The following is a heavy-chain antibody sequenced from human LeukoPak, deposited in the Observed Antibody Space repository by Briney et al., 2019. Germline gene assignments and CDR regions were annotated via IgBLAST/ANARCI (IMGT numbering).Heavy chain of an antibody. CDR1: GFTFSSYW. CDR2: INQDGSGK. D-gene: IGHD1-26*01. CDR3: ARVVGAGYFDL. V-gene: IGHV3-7*01. J-gene: IGHJ2*01. Sequence: GGSLRLSCAASGFTFSSYWMSWVRQAPGKGLEWVANINQDGSGKYYVDSVKGRFTISRDNAKNSLYLQMNSLRAEDTAVYYCARVVGAGYFDLWGRGTLVTVSS.